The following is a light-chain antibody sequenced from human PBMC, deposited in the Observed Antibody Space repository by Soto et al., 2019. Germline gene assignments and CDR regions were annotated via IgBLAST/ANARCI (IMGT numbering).Light chain of an antibody. J-gene: IGKJ5*01. Sequence: EIVMTQSPVTLSLSPGETATLSCRASQSVSSNYVAWFHQKPGQAPRLLIYGASSRATGVPDRFSASGSGTDFTLTINRLEPEDFAVYYCQQYENSPITFGQGTRLEIK. CDR2: GAS. CDR3: QQYENSPIT. V-gene: IGKV3-20*01. CDR1: QSVSSNY.